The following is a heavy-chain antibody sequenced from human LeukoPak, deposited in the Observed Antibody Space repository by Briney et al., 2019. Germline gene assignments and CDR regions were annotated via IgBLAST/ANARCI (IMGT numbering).Heavy chain of an antibody. D-gene: IGHD3-10*01. CDR3: ARVRGPQLSYFDY. J-gene: IGHJ4*02. CDR1: GFTFSTYS. Sequence: PGGSLRLSCAASGFTFSTYSMNWVRQAPGEGLEWVSSISSGSSYIYYADSVKGRFTISRDNAKNPLYLQMNSLRAEDTAVYYCARVRGPQLSYFDYWGQGTLVTVSS. V-gene: IGHV3-21*01. CDR2: ISSGSSYI.